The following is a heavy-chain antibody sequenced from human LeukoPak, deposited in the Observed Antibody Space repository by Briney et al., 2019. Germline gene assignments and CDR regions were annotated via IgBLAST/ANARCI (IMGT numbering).Heavy chain of an antibody. V-gene: IGHV3-21*04. D-gene: IGHD1-26*01. J-gene: IGHJ4*02. CDR3: AKDMPTRVSGSYSGFDY. CDR1: GFTFSSYS. CDR2: ISSSSSYI. Sequence: GGSLRLSCAASGFTFSSYSMNWVRQAPGKGLEWVSSISSSSSYIYYADSVKGRFTISRDNSKNSLYLQMNSLRTEDTALYYCAKDMPTRVSGSYSGFDYGGQGTLVTVSS.